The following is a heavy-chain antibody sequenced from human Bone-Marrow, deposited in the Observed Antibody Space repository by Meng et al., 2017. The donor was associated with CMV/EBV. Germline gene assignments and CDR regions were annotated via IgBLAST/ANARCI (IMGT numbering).Heavy chain of an antibody. CDR1: GYPFISYG. J-gene: IGHJ5*02. CDR3: ARDYYEIEGHEYDCFVP. V-gene: IGHV1-18*01. CDR2: ISGYNGRT. Sequence: ASVKVSCKTSGYPFISYGISWVRQAPGKGLEWMGWISGYNGRTNYAQSFQGRLTLTTETSTSTAYMELRNLRSDDTAVYFCARDYYEIEGHEYDCFVPWGPGPLVTGSS. D-gene: IGHD3-16*01.